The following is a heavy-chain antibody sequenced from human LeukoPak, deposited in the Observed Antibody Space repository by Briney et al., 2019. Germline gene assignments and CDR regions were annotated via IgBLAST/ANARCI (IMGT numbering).Heavy chain of an antibody. D-gene: IGHD6-19*01. CDR1: GGSFSGYY. CDR2: INHSGST. CDR3: ARERGSGWYDMAFDY. V-gene: IGHV4-34*01. Sequence: SETLSLTCAVYGGSFSGYYWSWIRQPPGKGLEWIGEINHSGSTNYNPSLKSRVTISVDTSKNQFSLKLSSVTAADTALYYCARERGSGWYDMAFDYWGQGTLVTVSS. J-gene: IGHJ4*02.